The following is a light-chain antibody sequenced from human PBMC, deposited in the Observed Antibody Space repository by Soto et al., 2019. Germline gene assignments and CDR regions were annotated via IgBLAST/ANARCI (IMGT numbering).Light chain of an antibody. Sequence: QSALTQPASVSGSPGQSITISCTGTSSHVGGYNYVSWYQHHPGKAPKLMIYEVSNRPSGVSNRFSGSKSGNTASLTISGLQAEDDADYYCSSYTSSSTPVVFGGGTKVTVL. J-gene: IGLJ2*01. CDR1: SSHVGGYNY. CDR2: EVS. V-gene: IGLV2-14*01. CDR3: SSYTSSSTPVV.